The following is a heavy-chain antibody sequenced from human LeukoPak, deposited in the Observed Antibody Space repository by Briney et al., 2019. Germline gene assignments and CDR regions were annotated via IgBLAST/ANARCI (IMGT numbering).Heavy chain of an antibody. CDR3: ARDSKVGATNYFDY. J-gene: IGHJ4*02. CDR2: ISGSGDST. D-gene: IGHD1-26*01. CDR1: GFTLITYA. Sequence: GGSLRLSCAASGFTLITYAMTWVRQAPGKGLEWVSVISGSGDSTNYADSVKGRFTISRDNSRNTLYLKMNSLRAEDTAVYYCARDSKVGATNYFDYWGQGTLVTVSS. V-gene: IGHV3-23*01.